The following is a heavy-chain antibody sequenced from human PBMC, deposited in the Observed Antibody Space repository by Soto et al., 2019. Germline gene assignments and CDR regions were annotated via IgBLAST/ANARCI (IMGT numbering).Heavy chain of an antibody. J-gene: IGHJ5*02. Sequence: QVQLVQSEAEVKKPGASVKVSCKASGYSFTSYALNWVRQAPGQGLEWMGWINTYNSNTNYAQKLQGRVTMTIDTPTSAAYTELRRLRSDATGAYYSARDALGRVSTLPRFAPWGQGTLVTVSS. D-gene: IGHD2-8*01. CDR1: GYSFTSYA. V-gene: IGHV1-18*01. CDR2: INTYNSNT. CDR3: ARDALGRVSTLPRFAP.